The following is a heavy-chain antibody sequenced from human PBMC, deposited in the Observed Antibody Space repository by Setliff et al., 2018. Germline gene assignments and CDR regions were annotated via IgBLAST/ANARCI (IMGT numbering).Heavy chain of an antibody. J-gene: IGHJ3*01. Sequence: ASVKVSCKASGYIFSSYGISWVRQAPRQGLQWMGWISSYNTDITNYAERFQGRITMTTDTSTSAAYMELRGLRSDDTSIYYCAISTLSICSGGSCPNVFDVWGPGTLVTV. CDR3: AISTLSICSGGSCPNVFDV. CDR1: GYIFSSYG. CDR2: ISSYNTDIT. D-gene: IGHD2-15*01. V-gene: IGHV1-18*01.